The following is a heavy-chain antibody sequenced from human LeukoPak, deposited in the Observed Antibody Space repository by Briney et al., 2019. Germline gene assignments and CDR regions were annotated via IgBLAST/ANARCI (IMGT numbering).Heavy chain of an antibody. V-gene: IGHV4-39*01. CDR1: GGSISSSSYY. Sequence: PSETLSLTCTVSGGSISSSSYYWGWIRQPPGKGLEWIGSIYYSGSTYYNPSLKSRVTISVDASKNQFSLKLSSVTAADTAVYYCAGGYDFWSGSGDYWGQGTLVTVSS. D-gene: IGHD3-3*01. CDR2: IYYSGST. CDR3: AGGYDFWSGSGDY. J-gene: IGHJ4*02.